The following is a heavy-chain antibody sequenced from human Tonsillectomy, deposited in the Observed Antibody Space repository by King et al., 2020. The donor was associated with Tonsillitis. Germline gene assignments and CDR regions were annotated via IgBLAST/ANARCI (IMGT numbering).Heavy chain of an antibody. CDR2: IWYDGSNK. CDR3: ARDPVAYCGGDCYSGFDY. D-gene: IGHD2-21*02. V-gene: IGHV3-33*08. J-gene: IGHJ4*02. Sequence: VQLVESGGGVVQPGRSLRLSCAASGFTFSSYGMHWVRQAPGKGLEWVAIIWYDGSNKYYGASVKGRFTISRDNSKNTLYLQMNSLRAEDTAVYYCARDPVAYCGGDCYSGFDYWGQGTLVTVSS. CDR1: GFTFSSYG.